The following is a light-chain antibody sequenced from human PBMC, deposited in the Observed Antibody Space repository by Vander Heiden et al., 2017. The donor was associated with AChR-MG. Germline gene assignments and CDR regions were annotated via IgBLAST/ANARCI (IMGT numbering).Light chain of an antibody. CDR3: GSWDSSLGL. V-gene: IGLV3-19*01. J-gene: IGLJ3*02. CDR2: GGN. Sequence: SSELTQDPTVSVAVGQAVTITCQGDSLGRIYASWYQQKPGQAPILVIYGGNRRPSGIPDRFSGASSGHTASLTISGAQAEDEADYYCGSWDSSLGLFGGGTKLTVL. CDR1: SLGRIY.